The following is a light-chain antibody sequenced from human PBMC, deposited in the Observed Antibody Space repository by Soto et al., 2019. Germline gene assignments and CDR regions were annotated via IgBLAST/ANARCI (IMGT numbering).Light chain of an antibody. CDR2: EVS. V-gene: IGLV2-18*01. J-gene: IGLJ1*01. CDR1: SSDVGSYNR. CDR3: SLYTSSSTYV. Sequence: QSVLTQPPSVSGSPGQSVTISCTGTSSDVGSYNRVSWYQQPPGTAPKVMIYEVSNRPSGVPDRFSGSKSGNTASLTISGLQAEDKADYYCSLYTSSSTYVFGTGTKVTVL.